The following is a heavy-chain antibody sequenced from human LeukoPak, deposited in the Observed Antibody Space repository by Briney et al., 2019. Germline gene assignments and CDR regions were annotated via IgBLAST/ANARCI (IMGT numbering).Heavy chain of an antibody. J-gene: IGHJ3*02. CDR2: ISSSSSYI. V-gene: IGHV3-21*01. D-gene: IGHD6-6*01. CDR1: GFTFSSYS. Sequence: GGSLRLSCAASGFTFSSYSMNWVRQGPGKGLEWVSSISSSSSYIYYADSVKGRFTISRDNAKNSLYLQMNSLRAEDTAVYYCARGLVPSDAFDIWGQGTMVTVSS. CDR3: ARGLVPSDAFDI.